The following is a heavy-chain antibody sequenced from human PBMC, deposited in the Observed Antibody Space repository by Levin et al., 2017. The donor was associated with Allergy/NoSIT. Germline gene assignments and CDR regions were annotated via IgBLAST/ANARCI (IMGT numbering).Heavy chain of an antibody. D-gene: IGHD3-10*02. CDR2: TYHSGAT. Sequence: PSETLSLTCAVSGGSISSRDWWSWVRQPPGKGLEWLGETYHSGATAYNPSLKSRVTISVDTTTNHPSLKLTSVTAADTAVYFCASGGLGLFHAFDLWGQGTLVTVSS. V-gene: IGHV4-4*02. CDR1: GGSISSRDW. J-gene: IGHJ3*01. CDR3: ASGGLGLFHAFDL.